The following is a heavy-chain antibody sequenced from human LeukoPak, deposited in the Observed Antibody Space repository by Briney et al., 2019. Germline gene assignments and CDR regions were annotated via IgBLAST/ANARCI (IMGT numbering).Heavy chain of an antibody. V-gene: IGHV4-61*02. CDR1: GGSISSGSYY. J-gene: IGHJ4*02. CDR2: IYTSGST. CDR3: ATTYYYDSSGYYYDNDY. Sequence: SETLSLTCTVSGGSISSGSYYWSWIRRPAGKGLEWIGRIYTSGSTNYTPSLKSRVTISVDTSKNQFSLKLSSVTAADTAVYYCATTYYYDSSGYYYDNDYWGQGTLVTVSS. D-gene: IGHD3-22*01.